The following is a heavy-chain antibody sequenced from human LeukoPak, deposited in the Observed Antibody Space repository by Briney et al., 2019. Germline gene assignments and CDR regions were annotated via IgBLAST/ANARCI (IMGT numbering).Heavy chain of an antibody. CDR2: IYYSGST. D-gene: IGHD3-10*01. CDR1: GGSIISYY. CDR3: ARDGHYGSGSYGAYYYYGMDV. V-gene: IGHV4-59*01. J-gene: IGHJ6*02. Sequence: SETLSLTCTVSGGSIISYYWSWIRQPPGKGLEWIGYIYYSGSTNYNPSLKSRVTISVDTSKNQFSLKLSSVTAADTAVYYCARDGHYGSGSYGAYYYYGMDVWGQGTTVTVSS.